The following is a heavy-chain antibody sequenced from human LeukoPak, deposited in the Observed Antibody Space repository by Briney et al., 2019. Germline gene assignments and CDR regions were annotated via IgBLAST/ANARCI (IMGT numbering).Heavy chain of an antibody. CDR3: ARGGGLDV. V-gene: IGHV3-7*03. CDR1: GFTFSSYW. CDR2: INHNGNVN. J-gene: IGHJ6*02. Sequence: GGSLRLSCAVSGFTFSSYWMNWARQAPGKGLEWVASINHNGNVNYYVDSVKGRFTISRDNAKNSLYLQMSNLRAEDTAVYFCARGGGLDVWGQGATVTVSS. D-gene: IGHD3-16*01.